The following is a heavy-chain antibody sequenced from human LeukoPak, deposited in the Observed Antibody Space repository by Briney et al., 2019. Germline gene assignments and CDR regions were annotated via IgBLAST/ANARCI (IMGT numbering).Heavy chain of an antibody. CDR1: GFTFSTQW. V-gene: IGHV3-7*01. J-gene: IGHJ3*02. CDR3: ARDSSPMRADTTGGNVWFDAFDI. CDR2: IKQDGSKE. Sequence: GGSLRLSCAASGFTFSTQWMTWVRQAPGKGLECVANIKQDGSKEHYVDSVKGRFTISTDSAKNSVYLQMNSLRAEDSAVYYCARDSSPMRADTTGGNVWFDAFDIWGQGTMVTVSS. D-gene: IGHD3-16*01.